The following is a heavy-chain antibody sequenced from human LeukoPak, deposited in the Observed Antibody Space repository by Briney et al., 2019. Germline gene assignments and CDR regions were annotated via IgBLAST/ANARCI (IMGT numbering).Heavy chain of an antibody. D-gene: IGHD3-22*01. V-gene: IGHV3-48*01. Sequence: GGSLRLSCAASGFTFNSSSMNWVRQAPGKGLELVSYISSSSSTIYYAGSVRGRFTISRDNAKTSLYLQMNSLRAEETAVYHCARGSYDSSGYYSGAGARADYWGRGTLVTVSS. CDR3: ARGSYDSSGYYSGAGARADY. CDR1: GFTFNSSS. CDR2: ISSSSSTI. J-gene: IGHJ4*02.